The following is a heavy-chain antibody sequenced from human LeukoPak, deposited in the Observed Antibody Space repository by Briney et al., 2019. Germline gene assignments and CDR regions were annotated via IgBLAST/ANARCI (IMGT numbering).Heavy chain of an antibody. CDR3: ASGKWGVDY. D-gene: IGHD1-26*01. Sequence: GGSLRLSCTASGFAFSTYWMNWVRQAPGKGLEWVANIKQDGSEKYYVDSVKGRFTISRDNAKNSLYLQMNSLRAEDTAVYYCASGKWGVDYWGQGTLVTVSS. V-gene: IGHV3-7*01. J-gene: IGHJ4*02. CDR2: IKQDGSEK. CDR1: GFAFSTYW.